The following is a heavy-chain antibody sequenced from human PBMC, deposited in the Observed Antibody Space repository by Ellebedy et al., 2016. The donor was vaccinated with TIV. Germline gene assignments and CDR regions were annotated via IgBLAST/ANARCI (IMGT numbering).Heavy chain of an antibody. CDR2: IYPGDSDT. CDR3: ARFGYSSSWTGGNWFDP. J-gene: IGHJ5*02. CDR1: GYSFTSYW. Sequence: GESLKISCKGSGYSFTSYWIGWVRQMPGKGLEWMGIIYPGDSDTRYSPSFQGQVTISADKSISTAYLQWSSLKASDTAMYYCARFGYSSSWTGGNWFDPWGQGTLVTVSS. V-gene: IGHV5-51*01. D-gene: IGHD6-13*01.